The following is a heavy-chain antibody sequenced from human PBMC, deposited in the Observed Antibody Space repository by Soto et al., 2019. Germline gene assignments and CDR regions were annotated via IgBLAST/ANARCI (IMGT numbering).Heavy chain of an antibody. D-gene: IGHD3-22*01. CDR2: IWFDGSNK. CDR3: ARPTSGYSSSYDAFDI. CDR1: GFTFSIYG. J-gene: IGHJ3*02. Sequence: QVQLVESGGGVVQPGRSLRLSCTASGFTFSIYGMHWVRQAPGKGLEWVASIWFDGSNKYYADSVKGRFTISRDNSKNPLYLQMDSLRAEDTAVYYCARPTSGYSSSYDAFDIWGQGTMVTVSS. V-gene: IGHV3-33*01.